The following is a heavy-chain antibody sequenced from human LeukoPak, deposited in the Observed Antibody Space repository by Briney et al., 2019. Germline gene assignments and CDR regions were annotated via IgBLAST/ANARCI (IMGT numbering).Heavy chain of an antibody. V-gene: IGHV4-39*01. CDR1: GDSISSSSFY. CDR2: IYYSGST. CDR3: ARSDGMASDY. D-gene: IGHD5-24*01. Sequence: SETLSLTCTVSGDSISSSSFYWGWIRQPPGKGLEWIGSIYYSGSTYYNPSLKSRLTISVDTSKNQFSLKLSSVTAADTAVYYCARSDGMASDYWGQGTLVTVSS. J-gene: IGHJ4*02.